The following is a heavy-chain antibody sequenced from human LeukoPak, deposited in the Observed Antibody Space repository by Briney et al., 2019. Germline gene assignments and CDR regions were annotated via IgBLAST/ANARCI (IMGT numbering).Heavy chain of an antibody. CDR3: ARIRHDYYPLDY. Sequence: GGSLRLFSAASGFTFSSCAMSWVRQAPGKGLEWVAVISYDGSNKYYADSVKGRFTISRDNSKNTLYLQMNSLRAEDTAVYYCARIRHDYYPLDYWGQGTLVTVSS. J-gene: IGHJ4*02. CDR1: GFTFSSCA. D-gene: IGHD2-21*02. V-gene: IGHV3-30*03. CDR2: ISYDGSNK.